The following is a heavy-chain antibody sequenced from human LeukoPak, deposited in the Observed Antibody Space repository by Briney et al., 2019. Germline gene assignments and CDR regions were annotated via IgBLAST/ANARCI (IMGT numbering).Heavy chain of an antibody. J-gene: IGHJ2*01. D-gene: IGHD6-6*01. CDR2: ISNSGSST. CDR1: GFTFSSYE. Sequence: GGSLRLSCAASGFTFSSYEMNWVRQARGKGLDWVSYISNSGSSTYYADSVKGRFTISRDNAKNSLYLQMNSLRAEDTAVYYCARWTRVTSSSLWYFDLWGRGNLVTVSS. CDR3: ARWTRVTSSSLWYFDL. V-gene: IGHV3-48*03.